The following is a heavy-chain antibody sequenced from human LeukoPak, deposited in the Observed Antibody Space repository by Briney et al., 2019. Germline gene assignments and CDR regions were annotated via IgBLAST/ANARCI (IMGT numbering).Heavy chain of an antibody. J-gene: IGHJ5*02. Sequence: EASVKVSCKASGYTFTSYYMHWVRQAPGQGLEWMGLINTTGGSTGYAQKFQGRVTMTRDMSTSTDYMDLRSARSQETAMYYCARDNSVGDNAWWFDPWGQGTLVTVSS. CDR2: INTTGGST. V-gene: IGHV1-46*01. D-gene: IGHD1-26*01. CDR1: GYTFTSYY. CDR3: ARDNSVGDNAWWFDP.